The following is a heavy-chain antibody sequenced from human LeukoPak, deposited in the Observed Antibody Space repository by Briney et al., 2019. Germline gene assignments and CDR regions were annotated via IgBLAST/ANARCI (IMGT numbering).Heavy chain of an antibody. CDR2: INPNSGGT. V-gene: IGHV1-2*02. J-gene: IGHJ6*03. CDR1: GYTFTGYY. Sequence: GASVTVSCKASGYTFTGYYMHWVRQAPGQGLEWMGWINPNSGGTNYAQKFQGRVTMTRDTSISTAYMELSRLRSDDTAVYYRARDQWRTIFGVVPYYYIDVWGKGTTVTVSS. D-gene: IGHD3-3*01. CDR3: ARDQWRTIFGVVPYYYIDV.